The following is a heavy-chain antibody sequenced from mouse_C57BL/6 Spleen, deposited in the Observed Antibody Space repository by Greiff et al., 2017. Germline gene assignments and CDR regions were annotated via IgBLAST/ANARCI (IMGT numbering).Heavy chain of an antibody. CDR3: ARERYYGSSYGAMDY. CDR2: ISDGGSYT. Sequence: VQLKESGGGLVKPGGSLKLSCAASGFTFSSYAMSWVRQTPEKRLEWVATISDGGSYTYYPDNVKGRFTITRDNAKNNLYLQMSHLKSKDTAMYYCARERYYGSSYGAMDYWGQGTSVTVSS. D-gene: IGHD1-1*01. J-gene: IGHJ4*01. V-gene: IGHV5-4*01. CDR1: GFTFSSYA.